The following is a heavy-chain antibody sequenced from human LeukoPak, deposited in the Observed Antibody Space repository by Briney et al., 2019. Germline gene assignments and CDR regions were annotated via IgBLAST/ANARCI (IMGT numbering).Heavy chain of an antibody. CDR3: ARVKVRGVIIYYFDY. Sequence: GGSLRLSCAASGFTFSSYSMNWVRQAPGKGLEWVSYISSSSSTIYYADSVKGRFTISRDNAKNSLYLQMNSLRAEDTAVYYCARVKVRGVIIYYFDYWGQGTLVTVSS. CDR2: ISSSSSTI. V-gene: IGHV3-48*04. J-gene: IGHJ4*02. D-gene: IGHD3-10*01. CDR1: GFTFSSYS.